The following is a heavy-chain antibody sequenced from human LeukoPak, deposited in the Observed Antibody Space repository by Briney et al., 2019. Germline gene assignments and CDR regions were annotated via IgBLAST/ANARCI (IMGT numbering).Heavy chain of an antibody. CDR2: ISGSGGTT. Sequence: GGSLRLSCSASGFTFRSYAMSWVRQAPGKGLEWVSIISGSGGTTYYADSVKGRFTISRDNSKNTLYLQMNSLRAEDTAVYYCARDHGDYVFNYWGQGTLVTVSS. CDR1: GFTFRSYA. V-gene: IGHV3-23*01. CDR3: ARDHGDYVFNY. D-gene: IGHD4-17*01. J-gene: IGHJ4*02.